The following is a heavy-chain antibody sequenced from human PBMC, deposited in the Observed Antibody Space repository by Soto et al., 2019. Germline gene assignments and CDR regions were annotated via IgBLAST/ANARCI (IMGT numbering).Heavy chain of an antibody. D-gene: IGHD3-22*01. Sequence: GGSLRLSFTASGFKFSDYAITWVRQAPGEGLEWVAVISGSGGVTYLADSVKVRFTVSRDNSKNTVFLQLNNVRVEDSAVYFCAKVLSYYYGWFDXWGLGTLFTVSX. J-gene: IGHJ5*02. CDR2: ISGSGGVT. V-gene: IGHV3-23*01. CDR1: GFKFSDYA. CDR3: AKVLSYYYGWFDX.